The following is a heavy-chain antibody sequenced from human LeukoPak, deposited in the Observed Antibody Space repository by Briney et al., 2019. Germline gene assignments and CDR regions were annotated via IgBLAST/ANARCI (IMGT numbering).Heavy chain of an antibody. J-gene: IGHJ4*02. CDR1: GDSISTSSYY. CDR2: IYYSGIT. CDR3: ARELLVGGVDY. D-gene: IGHD2-8*02. Sequence: PSETLSLTCTVAGDSISTSSYYWGWIRQPPGKGLEWIGNIYYSGITYYNASLKSRLTLSLDMSKNQFSLKLTSVTAADTARYYCARELLVGGVDYWGQGPLVTVSS. V-gene: IGHV4-39*07.